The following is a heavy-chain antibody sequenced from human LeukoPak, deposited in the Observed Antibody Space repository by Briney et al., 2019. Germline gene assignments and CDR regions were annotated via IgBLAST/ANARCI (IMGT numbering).Heavy chain of an antibody. Sequence: ASVKVSCKASGYTFTTYGVTWVRQAPGQGLEWMGWISTYNGNTKYAQKFQGRVTVTTDTSASTAYMELRSLTSDDTAIYYCARVWLGNGFDIWGQGTMVTVSS. CDR1: GYTFTTYG. D-gene: IGHD6-19*01. CDR2: ISTYNGNT. J-gene: IGHJ3*02. CDR3: ARVWLGNGFDI. V-gene: IGHV1-18*01.